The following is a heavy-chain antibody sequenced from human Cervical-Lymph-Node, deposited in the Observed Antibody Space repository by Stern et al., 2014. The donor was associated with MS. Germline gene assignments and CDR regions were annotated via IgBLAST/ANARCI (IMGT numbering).Heavy chain of an antibody. CDR1: GFTFSNYA. CDR3: AKYPRFQAGGRSTYFDS. J-gene: IGHJ4*02. CDR2: LSGSASNP. D-gene: IGHD2/OR15-2a*01. Sequence: EVQLLESGGGLVQPGGSLRLSCAASGFTFSNYAMNWVRLAPGKGLEWVSTLSGSASNPSYADAVKGRFPNSRYNSKNTLFPQMNRLMAEDTAVYYCAKYPRFQAGGRSTYFDSWGQGTLVTVSS. V-gene: IGHV3-23*01.